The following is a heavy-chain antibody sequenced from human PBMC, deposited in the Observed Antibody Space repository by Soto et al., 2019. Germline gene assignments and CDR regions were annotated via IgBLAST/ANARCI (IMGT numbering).Heavy chain of an antibody. CDR1: GFTFSTYT. CDR2: ISGSGASP. J-gene: IGHJ4*02. Sequence: PVGSLRLSCAASGFTFSTYTVSWVRRAPGKGLEWVSAISGSGASPSYADSVQGRFTISRDNPKRTLYLQMNNLRAEDTAVYYCAKDRNVLRYFDWDHWGQGTLVTVSS. CDR3: AKDRNVLRYFDWDH. V-gene: IGHV3-23*01. D-gene: IGHD3-9*01.